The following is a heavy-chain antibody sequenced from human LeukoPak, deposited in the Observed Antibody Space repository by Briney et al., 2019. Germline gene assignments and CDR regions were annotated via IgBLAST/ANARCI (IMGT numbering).Heavy chain of an antibody. CDR1: GFTFSSYA. D-gene: IGHD3-10*01. V-gene: IGHV3-23*01. J-gene: IGHJ3*02. CDR3: ASSTHYYGSGGAFDI. Sequence: PGGSLRLSCAASGFTFSSYAMSWVRQAPGKGLEWVSAISGSGGSTYYADSVKGRFTISRDNAKNSLYLQMNSLRAEDTAVYYCASSTHYYGSGGAFDIWGQGTMVTVSS. CDR2: ISGSGGST.